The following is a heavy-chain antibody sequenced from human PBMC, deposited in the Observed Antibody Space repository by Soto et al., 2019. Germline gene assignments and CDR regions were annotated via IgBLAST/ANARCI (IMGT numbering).Heavy chain of an antibody. CDR3: AKVSRKGSAIDFDY. CDR2: VNPNNGDT. J-gene: IGHJ4*02. Sequence: QVQLVQSGAELKKPGASVKVSCKASGYTFSNYDMNWVRQATGQGPEWIGWVNPNNGDTGYAQKFQGPVTLTTDISTTAAYMDLTSLRSEDRAIYYCAKVSRKGSAIDFDYWGQGTRITVSS. D-gene: IGHD3-10*01. CDR1: GYTFSNYD. V-gene: IGHV1-8*01.